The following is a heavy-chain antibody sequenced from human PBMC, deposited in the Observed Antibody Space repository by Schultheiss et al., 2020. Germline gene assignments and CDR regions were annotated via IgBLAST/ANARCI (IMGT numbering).Heavy chain of an antibody. J-gene: IGHJ4*02. V-gene: IGHV4-34*01. CDR2: INHSGST. CDR3: AIYSYGFDYFDY. CDR1: GGSFSGYY. D-gene: IGHD5-18*01. Sequence: SETLSLTCAVYGGSFSGYYWSWIRQPPGKGLEWIGEINHSGSTNYNPSLKSRVTISVDTSKNQFSLKLSSVTAADTAVYYCAIYSYGFDYFDYWGQGTLVTVSS.